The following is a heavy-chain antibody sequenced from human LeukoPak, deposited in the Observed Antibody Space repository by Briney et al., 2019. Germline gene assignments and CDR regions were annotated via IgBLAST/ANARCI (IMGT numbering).Heavy chain of an antibody. D-gene: IGHD3-10*02. CDR3: ARSQGACSVTTCRFGMDV. J-gene: IGHJ6*02. CDR2: IWPDGSKT. CDR1: GFTLSNSG. Sequence: GGSLRLSCAASGFTLSNSGMHWVRQAPGKGLEWVAVIWPDGSKTYYAESVKGRFTISRDNSKNTLYVEMSSLRADDTAVYCCARSQGACSVTTCRFGMDVWGLGTTVTVSS. V-gene: IGHV3-33*01.